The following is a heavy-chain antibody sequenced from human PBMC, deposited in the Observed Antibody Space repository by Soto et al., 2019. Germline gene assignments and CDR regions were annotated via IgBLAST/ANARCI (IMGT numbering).Heavy chain of an antibody. CDR1: GGSISSGGYS. CDR2: TYYSGNP. CDR3: ARQARYSSGWFYFDY. V-gene: IGHV4-30-2*03. J-gene: IGHJ4*02. D-gene: IGHD6-19*01. Sequence: SETLSLTCAVSGGSISSGGYSWSWIRQPPGKALEWIGHTYYSGNPYYNPSLQSRVTISVDTSKNQFSLKLSSVTAADTAVYYCARQARYSSGWFYFDYWGQGTPVTVSS.